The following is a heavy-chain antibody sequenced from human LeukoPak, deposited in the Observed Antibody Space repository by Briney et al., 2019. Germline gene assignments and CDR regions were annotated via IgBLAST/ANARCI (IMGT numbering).Heavy chain of an antibody. CDR1: GGTFSSYA. V-gene: IGHV1-69*01. CDR3: ASPSIGTLQKYSSSWYYFDY. J-gene: IGHJ4*02. Sequence: SVKVSCKASGGTFSSYAISWVRQAPGQGLEWMGGIIPIFGTANYEQKFQGRVTITADESTSTAYMELSSLRSEDTAVYYCASPSIGTLQKYSSSWYYFDYWGQGTLVTVSS. CDR2: IIPIFGTA. D-gene: IGHD6-13*01.